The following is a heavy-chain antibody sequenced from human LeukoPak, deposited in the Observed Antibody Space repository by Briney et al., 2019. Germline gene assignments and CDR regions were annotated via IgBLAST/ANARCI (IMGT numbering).Heavy chain of an antibody. D-gene: IGHD5-24*01. CDR1: GFTFSSYN. CDR3: ARDGSLQFFDY. Sequence: GGSLRLSCAASGFTFSSYNMNWVRQAPGKGLEWVSSITSGSSYRFYADSVKGRFTISRDNAKNSLYLQMNSLRAEDTAVYYCARDGSLQFFDYWGQGTLVTVSS. CDR2: ITSGSSYR. J-gene: IGHJ4*02. V-gene: IGHV3-21*01.